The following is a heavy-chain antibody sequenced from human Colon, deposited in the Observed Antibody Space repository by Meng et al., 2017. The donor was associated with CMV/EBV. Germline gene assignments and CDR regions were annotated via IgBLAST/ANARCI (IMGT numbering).Heavy chain of an antibody. Sequence: CAASGFRFSSYEMSWVRQAPGKGPEWVSVVSGTGSIRYYTDSVKGRFTISRDSSNLYLQMNSLREEDTAVYFCARIGKVDTSGWSPDSWGQGTLVTVSS. CDR1: GFRFSSYE. CDR3: ARIGKVDTSGWSPDS. V-gene: IGHV3-23*01. D-gene: IGHD6-19*01. J-gene: IGHJ4*02. CDR2: VSGTGSIR.